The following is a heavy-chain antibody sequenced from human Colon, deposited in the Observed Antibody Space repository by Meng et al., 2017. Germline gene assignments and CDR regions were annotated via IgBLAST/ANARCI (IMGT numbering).Heavy chain of an antibody. D-gene: IGHD4/OR15-4a*01. CDR2: INAAGGST. CDR3: ARRPTDYKHFDY. J-gene: IGHJ4*02. CDR1: GFTFSSYT. Sequence: GPLVDAGGGLVKPGGSLRLSCAASGFTFSSYTMTWVRQAPGKGLEWVSTINAAGGSTYYADSVKGRFTISRDNSNNTLYLQMNSLRAEDTAVYYCARRPTDYKHFDYWVQGTLVTVSS. V-gene: IGHV3-23*04.